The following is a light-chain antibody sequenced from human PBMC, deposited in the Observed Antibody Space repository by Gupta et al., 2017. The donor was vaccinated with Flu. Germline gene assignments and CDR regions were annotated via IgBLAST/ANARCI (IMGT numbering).Light chain of an antibody. Sequence: IVLTQSLGTLSVSPGERATLSCWASQSVDSGYFAWYQQKPGQAPRVLIFGASNRATGIPDRLSGSGSGTHFTLTISSLEPEDFAVYYCQQYGNSPSFSFGPGTKVDVK. CDR2: GAS. CDR3: QQYGNSPSFS. V-gene: IGKV3-20*01. CDR1: QSVDSGY. J-gene: IGKJ3*01.